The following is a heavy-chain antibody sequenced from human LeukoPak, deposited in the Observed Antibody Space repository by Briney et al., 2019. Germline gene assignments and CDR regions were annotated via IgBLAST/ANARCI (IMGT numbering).Heavy chain of an antibody. Sequence: PGGSLRLSCAASGFTFSSYSMNWVRQAPGKGLEWVAVISYDGNNKYYANSVKGRFTISRDNSKNTLYLQMNSLRAEDTAVYYCTRERDLSLYYFDYWGQGTLVTVSS. J-gene: IGHJ4*02. CDR2: ISYDGNNK. V-gene: IGHV3-30*03. CDR3: TRERDLSLYYFDY. CDR1: GFTFSSYS.